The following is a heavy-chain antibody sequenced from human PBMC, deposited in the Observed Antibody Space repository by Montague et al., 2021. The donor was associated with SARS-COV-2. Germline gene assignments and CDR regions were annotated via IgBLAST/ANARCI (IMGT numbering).Heavy chain of an antibody. CDR2: IYYSGST. CDR3: TRHAVGYFDWLNEGYFDY. CDR1: GGSISSYY. D-gene: IGHD3-9*01. Sequence: SETLSLTCTVSGGSISSYYWSWIRQPPGKGLEGSGEIYYSGSTNYNPSLKRRVTISVDTSKNQFSLKLSSVTSADTAVYYCTRHAVGYFDWLNEGYFDYWGQGTLVTVSS. J-gene: IGHJ4*02. V-gene: IGHV4-59*08.